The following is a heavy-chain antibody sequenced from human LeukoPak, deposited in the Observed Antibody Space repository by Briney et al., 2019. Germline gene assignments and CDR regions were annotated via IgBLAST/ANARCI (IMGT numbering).Heavy chain of an antibody. CDR3: ARDFGELPVDY. CDR2: ISYDGSNK. J-gene: IGHJ4*02. CDR1: GFTFSSYA. Sequence: GRSLRLSCAASGFTFSSYAMHWVRQAPGKGLEWVAVISYDGSNKYYADSVKGRFTISRDNSKNTLYLQMNSLRAEDTAVYNCARDFGELPVDYWGQGTLVTVSS. D-gene: IGHD3-16*01. V-gene: IGHV3-30*01.